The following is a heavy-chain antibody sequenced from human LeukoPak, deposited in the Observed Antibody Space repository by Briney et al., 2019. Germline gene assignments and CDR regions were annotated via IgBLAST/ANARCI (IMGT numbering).Heavy chain of an antibody. V-gene: IGHV1-18*01. D-gene: IGHD6-19*01. CDR3: ARVVDGGGWYSRGWFDP. J-gene: IGHJ5*02. CDR2: ISAYNGNT. CDR1: GYTFTSYG. Sequence: GASVKVSCKASGYTFTSYGISWVRQAPGQGLEWMGWISAYNGNTNYAQKLQGRVTMTTDTSTSTAYMELRSLRSDDTAVYYCARVVDGGGWYSRGWFDPWGQGTLVTVSS.